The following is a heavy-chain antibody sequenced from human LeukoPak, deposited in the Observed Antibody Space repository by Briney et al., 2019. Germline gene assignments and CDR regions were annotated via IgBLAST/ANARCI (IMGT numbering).Heavy chain of an antibody. CDR1: GFAVGSNY. CDR2: IYSGGAI. D-gene: IGHD2-15*01. V-gene: IGHV3-53*01. Sequence: GGSLRLYCVASGFAVGSNYMSWVRQAPGKGLEWVSLIYSGGAIRYADSVKGRFTISRDSSKNTLYLLMNSLIPEDTAVYYCAREVVSSPSYFDSWGQGTLVTVSS. J-gene: IGHJ4*02. CDR3: AREVVSSPSYFDS.